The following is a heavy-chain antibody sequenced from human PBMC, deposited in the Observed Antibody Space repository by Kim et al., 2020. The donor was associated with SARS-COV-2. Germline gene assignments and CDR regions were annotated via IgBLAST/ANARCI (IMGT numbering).Heavy chain of an antibody. CDR2: IYPGDSDT. J-gene: IGHJ5*02. CDR1: GYSFTSHW. Sequence: GASLKISCKGSGYSFTSHWIGWVRQMPGKGLEWMGIIYPGDSDTRYSPSFQGQVTISADKSISTAYLQWSSLKASDTAMYYCARAPSGYYNWFDPWGQGTLVTVSS. V-gene: IGHV5-51*01. CDR3: ARAPSGYYNWFDP. D-gene: IGHD3-3*01.